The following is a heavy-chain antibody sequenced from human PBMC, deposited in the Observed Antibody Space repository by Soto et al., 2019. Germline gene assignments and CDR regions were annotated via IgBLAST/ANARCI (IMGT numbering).Heavy chain of an antibody. CDR3: ARAINYYDSGAGNPRPGAYFLDH. J-gene: IGHJ4*02. D-gene: IGHD4-17*01. CDR2: IDRTGNT. V-gene: IGHV4-30-4*01. Sequence: TLSLTCPVAGGSLNNADYYWSWIRQSPGKGLQWIGYIDRTGNTYSISSFTSRLSLSLDTAKQQFSLSLTSVTAAETAVYYCARAINYYDSGAGNPRPGAYFLDHWGQGALVTVYS. CDR1: GGSLNNADYY.